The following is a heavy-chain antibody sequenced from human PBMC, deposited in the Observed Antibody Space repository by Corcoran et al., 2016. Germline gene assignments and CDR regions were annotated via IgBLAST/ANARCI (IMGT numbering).Heavy chain of an antibody. CDR3: TTDAKYCTNGVCYTLYGMDV. Sequence: EVQPVESGGGLVKPGGSLRLSCAASGFTFSHAWMNWVRQAPGKGLEWVGRIKSKTDGGTTDYAAPVKGRFTISRDDSKNKRYLQMNSLKTEDTAVYYCTTDAKYCTNGVCYTLYGMDVWGQGTTVTVSS. J-gene: IGHJ6*02. CDR2: IKSKTDGGTT. V-gene: IGHV3-15*07. D-gene: IGHD2-8*01. CDR1: GFTFSHAW.